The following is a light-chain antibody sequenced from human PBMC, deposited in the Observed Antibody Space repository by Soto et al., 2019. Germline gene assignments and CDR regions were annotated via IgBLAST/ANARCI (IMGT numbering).Light chain of an antibody. CDR2: DAS. CDR3: PQYNTYSKT. CDR1: QSISNW. Sequence: DIQMTQSPSTLSASVGDRLTITCRASQSISNWLAWYQQRPGKAPKLLIFDASSLESGVPSRFSGSGSGTEFTLTISSLQPDDFATYYCPQYNTYSKTFGQGTKVDIK. V-gene: IGKV1-5*01. J-gene: IGKJ1*01.